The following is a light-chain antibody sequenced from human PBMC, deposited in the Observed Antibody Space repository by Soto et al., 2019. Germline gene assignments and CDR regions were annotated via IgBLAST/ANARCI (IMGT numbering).Light chain of an antibody. CDR2: AAS. Sequence: DIQMTQSPSSLSASVGDRVTITCRASQSISSYFNWYQQKPGKAPKLLIHAASSLQSGVPSRFSGSGSGTDFTLTISSLQPEDFATYYCQQSYSTLLTFGGGTKVEIK. CDR3: QQSYSTLLT. J-gene: IGKJ4*01. CDR1: QSISSY. V-gene: IGKV1-39*01.